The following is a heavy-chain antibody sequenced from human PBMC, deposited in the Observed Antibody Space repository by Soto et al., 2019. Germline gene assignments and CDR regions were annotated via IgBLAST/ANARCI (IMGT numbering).Heavy chain of an antibody. CDR2: IIPIFGSA. V-gene: IGHV1-69*06. CDR1: ESTFNNYG. Sequence: QVQLVQSGAEVKKPGSSVKVSCKASESTFNNYGISWVRQAPGQGLEWMGGIIPIFGSANYAQMFRGRVRMTADKSTSTAYMELSSLKSEDTAVYYCAREAVPGATGHGMDVWGQGTTVTVSS. J-gene: IGHJ6*02. D-gene: IGHD2-2*01. CDR3: AREAVPGATGHGMDV.